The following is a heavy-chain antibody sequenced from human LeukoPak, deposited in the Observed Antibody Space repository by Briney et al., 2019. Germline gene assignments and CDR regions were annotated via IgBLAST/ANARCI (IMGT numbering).Heavy chain of an antibody. D-gene: IGHD3-10*02. J-gene: IGHJ4*02. CDR2: ISSSSRTR. CDR1: GFTFSDYY. Sequence: PGGSLRLSCAASGFTFSDYYMSWIRQAPGKGLEWVSYISSSSRTRYYAYSVKGRCTISRANAKTSLYLQMNSLRAKDTAVYYCARDLMLGVMDFDYWGQGTLVTVSS. V-gene: IGHV3-11*01. CDR3: ARDLMLGVMDFDY.